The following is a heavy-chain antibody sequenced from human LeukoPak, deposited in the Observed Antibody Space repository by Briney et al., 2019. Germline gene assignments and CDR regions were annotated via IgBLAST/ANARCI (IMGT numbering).Heavy chain of an antibody. V-gene: IGHV4-61*02. CDR1: GGSISSGSYY. CDR2: IYTSGST. J-gene: IGHJ4*02. D-gene: IGHD3-10*01. CDR3: ARAFISQESGFDY. Sequence: SETLSLTCTVSGGSISSGSYYWSWIRQPAGKGLEWIGRIYTSGSTNYNPSLKSRVTMSVDTSKNQFSLKLSSVTAADTAVYYCARAFISQESGFDYWGQGTLVTVSS.